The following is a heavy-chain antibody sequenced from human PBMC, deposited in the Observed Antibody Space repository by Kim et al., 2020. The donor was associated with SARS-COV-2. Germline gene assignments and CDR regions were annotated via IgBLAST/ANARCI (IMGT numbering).Heavy chain of an antibody. J-gene: IGHJ6*03. CDR3: AKDISRWEGLRFLEWLPHYYYYYMDV. D-gene: IGHD3-3*01. Sequence: GGSLRLSCAASGFTFDDYAMHWVRQAPGKGLEWVSLISGDCGSTYYADSVKGRFTISRDNSKNSLYLQMNSLRTEDTALYYCAKDISRWEGLRFLEWLPHYYYYYMDVWGKGTTVTVSS. V-gene: IGHV3-43*02. CDR1: GFTFDDYA. CDR2: ISGDCGST.